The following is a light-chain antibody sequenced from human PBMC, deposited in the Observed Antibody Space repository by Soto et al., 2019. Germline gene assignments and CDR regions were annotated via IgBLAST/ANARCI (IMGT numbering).Light chain of an antibody. Sequence: QSALTQPASVSGSPGQSITISCTGTSSDVGGYNYVSWYQQHPGKAPKLMIYEVSNRPSGVSNRFSGSKSGNTASLTIYGLQAEDEADYYCTSYTSSITYVFGTGTKV. CDR2: EVS. CDR3: TSYTSSITYV. J-gene: IGLJ1*01. V-gene: IGLV2-14*01. CDR1: SSDVGGYNY.